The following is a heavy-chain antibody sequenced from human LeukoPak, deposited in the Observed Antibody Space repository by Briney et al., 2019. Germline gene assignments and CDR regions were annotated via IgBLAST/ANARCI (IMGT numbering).Heavy chain of an antibody. J-gene: IGHJ4*02. CDR2: IYHSGRT. D-gene: IGHD1-26*01. CDR3: AKSGGSGLIDY. Sequence: PSETLSLTCTVSGYSISSGYYWGWIRQPSGKGLEWIGSIYHSGRTYYNPSLKSRVTISLDTSKNQFSLKLSSVTAADTAVYYCAKSGGSGLIDYWGQGTLVTVSS. V-gene: IGHV4-38-2*02. CDR1: GYSISSGYY.